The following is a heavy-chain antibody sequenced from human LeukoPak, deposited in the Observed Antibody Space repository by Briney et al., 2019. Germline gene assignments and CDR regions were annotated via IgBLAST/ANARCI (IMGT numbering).Heavy chain of an antibody. J-gene: IGHJ4*02. CDR1: GFTFSSYS. V-gene: IGHV3-7*01. D-gene: IGHD1-26*01. CDR2: IKKDGDAE. Sequence: GGSLRLSCGASGFTFSSYSMTWVRQAPGKGLQWVANIKKDGDAEYYVDSVKGRFTISRDNAKNSLYLQMSSLGAEDTAVYYCARGRATDYWGQGTLVTVSS. CDR3: ARGRATDY.